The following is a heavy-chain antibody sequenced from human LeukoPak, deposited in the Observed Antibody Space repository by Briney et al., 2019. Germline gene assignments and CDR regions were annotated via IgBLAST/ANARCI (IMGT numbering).Heavy chain of an antibody. CDR2: ISSSSSYI. CDR3: ARTPHSGSCRVDY. D-gene: IGHD1-26*01. J-gene: IGHJ4*02. V-gene: IGHV3-21*01. CDR1: GFTFSSYS. Sequence: GGSLRLSCAASGFTFSSYSMNWVRQAPGKGLEWVSSISSSSSYIYYADSVKGRFTISRDNAKNSLYLQMNSLRAEDTAVYYCARTPHSGSCRVDYWGQGTLVTVSS.